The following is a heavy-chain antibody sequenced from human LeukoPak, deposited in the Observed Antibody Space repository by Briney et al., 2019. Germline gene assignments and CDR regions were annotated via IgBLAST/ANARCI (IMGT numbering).Heavy chain of an antibody. CDR3: AKDSRARNGIYDPFDI. CDR1: GFTFSEYA. CDR2: VGGDDAT. J-gene: IGHJ3*02. Sequence: PGGSLRLSCAASGFTFSEYAMNWVRQAPGKGLEWVSVVGGDDATYYTDSVKGRFTISRDNTKKTLSLQMSSLRLEDTAVYYCAKDSRARNGIYDPFDIWGQGTMVTVSS. V-gene: IGHV3-23*01. D-gene: IGHD2-8*01.